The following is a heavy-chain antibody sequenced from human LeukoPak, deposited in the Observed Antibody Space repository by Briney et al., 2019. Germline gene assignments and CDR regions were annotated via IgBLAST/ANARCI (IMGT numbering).Heavy chain of an antibody. Sequence: PGRSLRLSCVASGFTFDDYAMHWVRQAPGKGLEWVSGISWNSGSIGYADSVKGRFTISRDNAKNSLYLQMNSLRAEDTALYYCAKDLHQLDTALFDYWGQGTLVTVSS. V-gene: IGHV3-9*01. J-gene: IGHJ4*02. D-gene: IGHD5-18*01. CDR2: ISWNSGSI. CDR1: GFTFDDYA. CDR3: AKDLHQLDTALFDY.